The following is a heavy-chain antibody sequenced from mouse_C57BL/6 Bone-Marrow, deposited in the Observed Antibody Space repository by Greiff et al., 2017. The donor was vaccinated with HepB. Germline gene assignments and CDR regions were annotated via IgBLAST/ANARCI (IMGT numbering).Heavy chain of an antibody. CDR2: IYPRDGST. Sequence: VQLQQSGPELVKPGASVKLSCKASGYTFTSYDINWVKQRPGQGLEWIGWIYPRDGSTKYNEKFKGKATLTVDTSSSTAYMELNSLTSEDSAVYFCARPGSSYWFAYWGQGTLVTVSA. J-gene: IGHJ3*01. V-gene: IGHV1-85*01. D-gene: IGHD1-1*01. CDR3: ARPGSSYWFAY. CDR1: GYTFTSYD.